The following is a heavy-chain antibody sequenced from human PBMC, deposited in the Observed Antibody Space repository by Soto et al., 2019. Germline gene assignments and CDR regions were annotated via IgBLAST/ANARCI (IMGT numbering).Heavy chain of an antibody. CDR2: INAGNGNT. D-gene: IGHD3-3*01. CDR3: ARDLLSTIVGVAPLYYLDY. CDR1: GYTLTRYP. V-gene: IGHV1-3*01. Sequence: VKASCKASGYTLTRYPLHCVRPAPEQGREGIGLINAGNGNTRYSQKFQGRVTITRATCASTAYMELSSLRSGDTAVYYCARDLLSTIVGVAPLYYLDYCGQGTLVPGSS. J-gene: IGHJ4*02.